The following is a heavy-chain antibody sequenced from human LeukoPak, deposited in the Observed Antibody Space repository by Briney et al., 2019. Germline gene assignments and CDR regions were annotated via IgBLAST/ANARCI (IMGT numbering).Heavy chain of an antibody. D-gene: IGHD5-18*01. Sequence: GGSLRLSCAASGFTFSSYSMNWVRQAPGKGLEWVSYISSSSSTIYYADSVKGRFTISRDNAKNSLYLQMNSLRAEDTAVYYCARDTAMGPNGFDYWGQGTLVTASS. CDR1: GFTFSSYS. V-gene: IGHV3-48*01. J-gene: IGHJ4*02. CDR3: ARDTAMGPNGFDY. CDR2: ISSSSSTI.